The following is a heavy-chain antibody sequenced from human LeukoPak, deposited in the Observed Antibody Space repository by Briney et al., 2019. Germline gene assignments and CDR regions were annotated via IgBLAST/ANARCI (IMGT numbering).Heavy chain of an antibody. Sequence: ASVTVSCKASGYTFTGYYMHWVRQAPGQGLEWMGWINPNSGGTNYAQKFQGRVTMTRDTSISTAYMELSRLRSDDTAVYYCARMGGAMATIQAGGDYWGQGTLVTVSS. CDR3: ARMGGAMATIQAGGDY. V-gene: IGHV1-2*02. CDR1: GYTFTGYY. D-gene: IGHD5-24*01. J-gene: IGHJ4*02. CDR2: INPNSGGT.